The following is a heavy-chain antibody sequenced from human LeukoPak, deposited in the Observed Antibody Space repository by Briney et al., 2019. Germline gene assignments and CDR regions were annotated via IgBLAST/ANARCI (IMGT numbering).Heavy chain of an antibody. CDR2: IYYSGIT. CDR3: ARDSYGSGSYNY. Sequence: SETLSLTCTVSGGSISSSSYYWGWIRQPPGKGLEWIGSIYYSGITYYNPSLKSRVTISVDTSKNQFSLKLSSVTAADTAVYYCARDSYGSGSYNYWGQGTLVTVSS. V-gene: IGHV4-39*07. D-gene: IGHD3-10*01. CDR1: GGSISSSSYY. J-gene: IGHJ4*02.